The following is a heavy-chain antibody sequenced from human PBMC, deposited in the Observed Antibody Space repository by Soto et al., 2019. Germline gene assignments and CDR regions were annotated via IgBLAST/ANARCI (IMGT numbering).Heavy chain of an antibody. J-gene: IGHJ5*02. Sequence: QVQLVESGGGVVQPGRSLRLSCAASGFTFSSYGMHWVRQAPGKGLEWVAVISYDGSNKYYADSVKGRFTISRDNSKNTLYLRMNSLRAADTAVYYCAKEITVTTSGWFDPWGQGTLVTVSS. CDR2: ISYDGSNK. CDR1: GFTFSSYG. D-gene: IGHD4-17*01. CDR3: AKEITVTTSGWFDP. V-gene: IGHV3-30*18.